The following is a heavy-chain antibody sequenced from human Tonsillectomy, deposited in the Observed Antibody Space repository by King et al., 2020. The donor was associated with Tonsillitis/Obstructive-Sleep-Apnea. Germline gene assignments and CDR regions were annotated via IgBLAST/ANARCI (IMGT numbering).Heavy chain of an antibody. CDR3: ASGYCSSTSCVNCFDP. CDR2: IYHSGST. CDR1: GGSISSSNW. J-gene: IGHJ5*02. D-gene: IGHD2-2*01. V-gene: IGHV4-4*02. Sequence: VQLQESGPGLVKPSGTLSLTCAVYGGSISSSNWWSWVRQPPGRGLEWIGEIYHSGSTNYNPSLKSRVTLSVDTSKNQFSLRLSSVTPADTAVYYCASGYCSSTSCVNCFDPWGQGTLVTVSS.